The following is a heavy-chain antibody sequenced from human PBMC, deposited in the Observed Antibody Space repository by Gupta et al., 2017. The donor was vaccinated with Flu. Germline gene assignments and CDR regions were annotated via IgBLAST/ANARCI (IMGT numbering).Heavy chain of an antibody. CDR3: PRHISDRFACDI. CDR1: TFSTYY. V-gene: IGHV3-21*01. J-gene: IGHJ3*02. CDR2: ISSIRSYT. Sequence: TFSTYYITWVRQAPGKGLEWVASISSIRSYTYDADSVRGRFTISRDKAKKSLYLQMKTLRGDDTAVYYWPRHISDRFACDIWGLGKMVPVS.